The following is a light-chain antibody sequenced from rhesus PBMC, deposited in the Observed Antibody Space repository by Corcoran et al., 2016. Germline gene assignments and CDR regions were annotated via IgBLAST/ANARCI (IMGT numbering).Light chain of an antibody. J-gene: IGLJ2*01. Sequence: SYDVTQPRSVSVSPGQTASITCGGDNIGSKNVHWYQQKPAQAPVLVIYYDSDRPSGIPEGFSGSNSGNTATLTISGVEAGDEADYYCQVWDSSSDHGLFGGGTRLTVL. CDR1: NIGSKN. CDR3: QVWDSSSDHGL. V-gene: IGLV3-29*01. CDR2: YDS.